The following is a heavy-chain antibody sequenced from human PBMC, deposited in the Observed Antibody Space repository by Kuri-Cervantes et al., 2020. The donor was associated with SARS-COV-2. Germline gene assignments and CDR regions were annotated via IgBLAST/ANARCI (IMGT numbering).Heavy chain of an antibody. CDR2: IYPGDSDT. V-gene: IGHV5-51*01. J-gene: IGHJ6*02. Sequence: GGSLRLSCKGSGYSFTSYWIGWVRQMPGKGLEWMGIIYPGDSDTRYSPSFQGQVTISADKCISTAYLQWSSLKASDTAMYYCARQSRGATATVTTDYYYYGMDVWGQGTKVTVSS. D-gene: IGHD4-17*01. CDR1: GYSFTSYW. CDR3: ARQSRGATATVTTDYYYYGMDV.